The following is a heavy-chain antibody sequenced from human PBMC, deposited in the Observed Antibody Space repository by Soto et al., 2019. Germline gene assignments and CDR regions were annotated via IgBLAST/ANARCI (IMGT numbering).Heavy chain of an antibody. V-gene: IGHV3-74*01. CDR1: GFTFSSYW. CDR2: INSDGSST. D-gene: IGHD2-15*01. J-gene: IGHJ4*02. Sequence: EVQLVESGGGLVQPGGSLRLSCAASGFTFSSYWMHWVRQAPGKGLVWVSRINSDGSSTSYADSVKGRFTISRDNAKNTPYPPMHSPRAEDTAVYYCVSTSLVVAAATREDYWGQGTLVTVSS. CDR3: VSTSLVVAAATREDY.